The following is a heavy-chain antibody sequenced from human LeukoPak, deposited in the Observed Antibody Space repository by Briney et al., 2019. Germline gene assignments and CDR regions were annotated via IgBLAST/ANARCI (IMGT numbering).Heavy chain of an antibody. CDR3: AKKRKDHDRSGYYYAYFQH. CDR2: ISYDGSNK. D-gene: IGHD3-22*01. Sequence: GRSLRLSCAASGFTFSSYGMHWVRQAPGKGLEWVAVISYDGSNKYYADSVKGRFTISRDNSKNTLYLQMTSLRAEDTAVYYWAKKRKDHDRSGYYYAYFQHWGQGTLVTVSS. J-gene: IGHJ1*01. V-gene: IGHV3-30*18. CDR1: GFTFSSYG.